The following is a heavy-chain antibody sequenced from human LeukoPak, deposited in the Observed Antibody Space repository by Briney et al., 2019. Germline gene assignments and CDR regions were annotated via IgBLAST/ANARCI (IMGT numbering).Heavy chain of an antibody. V-gene: IGHV3-23*01. CDR1: GFTFSSYA. CDR3: ARVAESTDCGGDCYSRFLGYCFDY. Sequence: GGSLRLSCAASGFTFSSYAMSWVRQAPGKGLEWVSAISGSGGSTYYADSVKGRFTISRDNSKNTLYLQMNSLRAEDTAVYYCARVAESTDCGGDCYSRFLGYCFDYWGQGTLVTVSS. J-gene: IGHJ4*02. D-gene: IGHD2-21*02. CDR2: ISGSGGST.